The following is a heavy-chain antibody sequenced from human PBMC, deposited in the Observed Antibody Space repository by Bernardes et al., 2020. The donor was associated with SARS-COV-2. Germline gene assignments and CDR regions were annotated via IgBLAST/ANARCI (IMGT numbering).Heavy chain of an antibody. CDR2: ISGSGGSL. V-gene: IGHV3-23*01. J-gene: IGHJ4*02. Sequence: GSSLKVFCAASGFTFRSYAMTWVRQGPGKGLEWVSTISGSGGSLYFADPVKGRFTISRDNSKNTVYLQMNTLRAEDTAVYYCVKGGDDGNSPYYFDYWGQGTLVTVSS. CDR3: VKGGDDGNSPYYFDY. D-gene: IGHD5-12*01. CDR1: GFTFRSYA.